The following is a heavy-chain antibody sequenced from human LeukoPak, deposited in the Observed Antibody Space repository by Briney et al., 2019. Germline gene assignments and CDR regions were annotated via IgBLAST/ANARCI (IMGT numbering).Heavy chain of an antibody. Sequence: PGGSLRLSCAASGFTFSRYELNWVRQAPGKGLDWVAVIWHDGSEKYYADFVKGRFTISRDNSKNTLYLQMNSLRPEDTAVYYCAKLVVRGVISHYDYWGQGTLVTVSS. CDR3: AKLVVRGVISHYDY. V-gene: IGHV3-30*02. D-gene: IGHD3-10*01. CDR2: IWHDGSEK. CDR1: GFTFSRYE. J-gene: IGHJ4*02.